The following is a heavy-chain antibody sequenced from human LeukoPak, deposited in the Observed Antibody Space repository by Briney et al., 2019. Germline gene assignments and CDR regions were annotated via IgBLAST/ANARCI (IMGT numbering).Heavy chain of an antibody. CDR3: ARGACSGGSCSVVSDY. D-gene: IGHD2-15*01. V-gene: IGHV3-21*01. J-gene: IGHJ4*02. Sequence: PGGSLRLSCAASGFTFDDHGMSWVRQAPGKGLEWVSSISSSSSYIYYADSVKGRFTISRDNAKNSLYLQMNSLRAEDTAVYYCARGACSGGSCSVVSDYWGQGTLVTVSS. CDR2: ISSSSSYI. CDR1: GFTFDDHG.